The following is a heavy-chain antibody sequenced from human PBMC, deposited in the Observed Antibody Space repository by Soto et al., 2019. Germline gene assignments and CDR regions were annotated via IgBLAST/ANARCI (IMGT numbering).Heavy chain of an antibody. Sequence: RGESLKTSFKGSGYSFADYWIAWVSQMPGKGLECMGIISPDESDIRYSPSFRGQVTISADNSISTAYLQWISLRASDTAIYYSARQLGHYSSSWYAFDIWGQGTMVTVS. CDR1: GYSFADYW. CDR3: ARQLGHYSSSWYAFDI. V-gene: IGHV5-51*01. J-gene: IGHJ3*02. CDR2: ISPDESDI. D-gene: IGHD6-13*01.